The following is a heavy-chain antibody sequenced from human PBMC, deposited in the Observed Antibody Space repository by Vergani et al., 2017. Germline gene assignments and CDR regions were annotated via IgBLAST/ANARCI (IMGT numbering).Heavy chain of an antibody. J-gene: IGHJ4*02. CDR2: ISSSSSYI. V-gene: IGHV3-21*01. D-gene: IGHD5-18*01. Sequence: EVQLVESGGGLVKPGGSLRLSCAASGFTFSSYSMNWVRLAPGKGLEWVSSISSSSSYIYYADSVKGRFTISRDNAKKSLYLQMNSLRAEDTAVYYCARDRDTAMVHDYWGQGTLVTVSS. CDR3: ARDRDTAMVHDY. CDR1: GFTFSSYS.